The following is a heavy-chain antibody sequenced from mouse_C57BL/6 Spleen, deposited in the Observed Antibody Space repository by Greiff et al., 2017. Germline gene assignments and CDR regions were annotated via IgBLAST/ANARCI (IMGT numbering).Heavy chain of an antibody. CDR1: GYSITSGYY. V-gene: IGHV3-6*01. CDR3: ARELRAMDY. CDR2: ISYDGSN. Sequence: EVQLQESGPGLVKPSQSLSLTCSVTGYSITSGYYWNLIRQFPGNKLEWMGYISYDGSNNYNPSLKNRISITRDTSKNQFFLKLTSVTTEDTATYYCARELRAMDYWGQGTSVTVSA. J-gene: IGHJ4*01.